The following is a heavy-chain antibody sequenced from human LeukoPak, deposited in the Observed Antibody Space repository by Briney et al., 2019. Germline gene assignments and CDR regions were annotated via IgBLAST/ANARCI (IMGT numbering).Heavy chain of an antibody. J-gene: IGHJ4*02. D-gene: IGHD2-21*01. CDR3: AREWWWERPEYYLDY. Sequence: GASVKVSCKASGYTFTDNYMHWVRQAPGQGLELQGWINPNIGGTNYAQKFQGRVTMTRDTSISTVYMELSRLRSDDTAVYYCAREWWWERPEYYLDYWGQGTLVTVSS. CDR1: GYTFTDNY. V-gene: IGHV1-2*02. CDR2: INPNIGGT.